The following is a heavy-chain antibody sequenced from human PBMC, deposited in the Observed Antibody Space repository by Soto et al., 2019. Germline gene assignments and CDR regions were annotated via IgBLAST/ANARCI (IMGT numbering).Heavy chain of an antibody. Sequence: PSETLSLTCTVSGDSISSGYHYWSWIRQPPGKGLGWVGYIFYSGTTYYNPSLKSRRTMTLDPSKKQLSLKRRSVAAADTAVEYCSRRDYTAGYFEHCGQGSLVTVS. CDR2: IFYSGTT. V-gene: IGHV4-30-4*01. CDR1: GDSISSGYHY. J-gene: IGHJ4*02. D-gene: IGHD5-18*01. CDR3: SRRDYTAGYFEH.